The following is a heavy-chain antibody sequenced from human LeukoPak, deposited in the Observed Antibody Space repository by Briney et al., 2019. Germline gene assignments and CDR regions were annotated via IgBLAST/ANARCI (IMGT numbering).Heavy chain of an antibody. V-gene: IGHV3-23*05. D-gene: IGHD2-2*02. Sequence: GGSLRLSCAASGFTFSSFAMGWVRLAPGKGLQWISCIYGSNNNTYYTDSVTGRFTISRDNSKTTLFLQMNSLRAENTAVYYCAKGISGSCYTGLGFWGQGTLVTVSS. J-gene: IGHJ4*02. CDR3: AKGISGSCYTGLGF. CDR2: IYGSNNNT. CDR1: GFTFSSFA.